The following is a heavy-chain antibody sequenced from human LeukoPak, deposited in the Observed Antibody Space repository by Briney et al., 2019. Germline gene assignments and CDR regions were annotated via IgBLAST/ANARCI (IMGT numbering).Heavy chain of an antibody. V-gene: IGHV3-11*01. CDR1: RFVFTNYY. J-gene: IGHJ5*01. Sequence: GGSLRLSCEASRFVFTNYYMSWVRQAPGKGLDWIATIAYDGDTKYYADSAEGRFTISRVNAKNSLSLQMNSLRAEDTAVYFCARAGTYDGYKVLDSWGQGTLVTVPS. CDR3: ARAGTYDGYKVLDS. D-gene: IGHD5-24*01. CDR2: IAYDGDTK.